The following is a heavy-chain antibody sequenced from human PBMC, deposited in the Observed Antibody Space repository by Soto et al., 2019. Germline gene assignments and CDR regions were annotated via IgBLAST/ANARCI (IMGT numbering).Heavy chain of an antibody. Sequence: SETLSLTCAVYGGSFSGYYWSWIRQPPGKGLEWIGEINHSGSTNYNPSLTSRVTISVDTSKNQFSLKLSSVTAADTAVYYCAREGWDYYGSGSYYRSPPLKYYYGMDVWGQGTTVTVSS. CDR3: AREGWDYYGSGSYYRSPPLKYYYGMDV. CDR1: GGSFSGYY. D-gene: IGHD3-10*01. CDR2: INHSGST. V-gene: IGHV4-34*01. J-gene: IGHJ6*02.